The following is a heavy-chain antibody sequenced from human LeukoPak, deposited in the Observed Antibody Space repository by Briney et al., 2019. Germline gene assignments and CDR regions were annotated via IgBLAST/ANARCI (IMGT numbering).Heavy chain of an antibody. CDR2: ISAYNGNT. CDR1: GYTFTSYG. D-gene: IGHD6-13*01. J-gene: IGHJ3*02. Sequence: ASVKVSCKASGYTFTSYGISWVRQAPGQGLEWMGWISAYNGNTNYAQKLQGRVTMTTDTSTSTAYMELRSLRSDDTAVYYCARDRPSWYRIEPNDAFDIWGQGTMVTVSS. V-gene: IGHV1-18*01. CDR3: ARDRPSWYRIEPNDAFDI.